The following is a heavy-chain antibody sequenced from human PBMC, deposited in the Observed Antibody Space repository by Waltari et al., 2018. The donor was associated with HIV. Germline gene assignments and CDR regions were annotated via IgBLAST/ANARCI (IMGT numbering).Heavy chain of an antibody. CDR2: ISWNSGSI. Sequence: EVQLVESGGGLVQPGRSLRLSCAASGFTFDDYAMHWVRQVQGKGLEWVSGISWNSGSIGYADSVKGRFTISRDNAKNSLYLQMNSLRAEDTALYYCAKDILREPEENYYYYGMDVWGQGTTVTVSS. CDR1: GFTFDDYA. J-gene: IGHJ6*02. CDR3: AKDILREPEENYYYYGMDV. V-gene: IGHV3-9*01. D-gene: IGHD1-26*01.